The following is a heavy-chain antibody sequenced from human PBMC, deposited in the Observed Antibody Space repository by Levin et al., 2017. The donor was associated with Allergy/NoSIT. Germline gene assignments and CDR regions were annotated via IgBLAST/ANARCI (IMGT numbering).Heavy chain of an antibody. V-gene: IGHV3-23*01. J-gene: IGHJ4*02. CDR1: GFMFSTYG. Sequence: PGGSLRLSCVASGFMFSTYGMSWVRQAPGKGLEWVSHISGSGCSTYYADSVKGRVTVSRDNSKSTLYLEMNSLRAEDTAVYYCAKDHDLLVRGVISGYFDYWGQGTLVTVSS. CDR2: ISGSGCST. CDR3: AKDHDLLVRGVISGYFDY. D-gene: IGHD3-10*01.